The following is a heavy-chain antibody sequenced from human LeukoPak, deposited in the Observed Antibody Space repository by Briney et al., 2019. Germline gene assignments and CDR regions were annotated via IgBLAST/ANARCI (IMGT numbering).Heavy chain of an antibody. CDR1: GFTFSSHA. V-gene: IGHV3-23*01. J-gene: IGHJ4*02. CDR2: VSGSGGNT. CDR3: AKDPILTGYYSTFDY. D-gene: IGHD3-9*01. Sequence: GGSLRLSCAASGFTFSSHAMSWVRQAPGKGLEWVSAVSGSGGNTYYADSVKGRFTISRDNSKNTLYLQMNSLRAEDTAVYYCAKDPILTGYYSTFDYWGQGTLVTVSS.